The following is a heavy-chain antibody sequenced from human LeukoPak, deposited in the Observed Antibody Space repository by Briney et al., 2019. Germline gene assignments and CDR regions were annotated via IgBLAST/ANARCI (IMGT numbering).Heavy chain of an antibody. V-gene: IGHV3-23*01. CDR1: GFTFSSYA. CDR2: ISGSGGST. CDR3: AKDSAAAGTSYFDY. Sequence: PGGSVRLSCAASGFTFSSYAMSWVRQAPGKGLEWVSAISGSGGSTYYADSVKGRFTISRDNSKNTLYLQMNSLRAEDTAVYYCAKDSAAAGTSYFDYWGQGTLVTVSS. D-gene: IGHD6-13*01. J-gene: IGHJ4*02.